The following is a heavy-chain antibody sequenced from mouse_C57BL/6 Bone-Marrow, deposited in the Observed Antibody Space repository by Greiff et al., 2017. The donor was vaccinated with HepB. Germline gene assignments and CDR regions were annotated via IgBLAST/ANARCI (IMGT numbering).Heavy chain of an antibody. Sequence: EVKLMESGGGLVQPGGSLKLSCAASGFTFSDYYMYWVRQTPEKRLEWVAYISNGGGSTYYPDTVKGRFTISRDNAKNTLYLQMSRLKSEDTAMYYCARHRYYGSIYAMDYWGQGTSVTVSS. D-gene: IGHD1-1*01. CDR3: ARHRYYGSIYAMDY. CDR1: GFTFSDYY. J-gene: IGHJ4*01. CDR2: ISNGGGST. V-gene: IGHV5-12*01.